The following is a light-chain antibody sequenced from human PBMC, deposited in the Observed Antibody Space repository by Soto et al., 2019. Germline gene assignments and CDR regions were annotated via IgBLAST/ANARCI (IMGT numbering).Light chain of an antibody. CDR2: VAS. CDR1: QSISNS. Sequence: DIQMTQSLSSLSASVGDSVTITCRASQSISNSLTWYQQKPGKAPKFLIYVASTLQRGVPSRFTGSGSGTDFTLTISSLQPEDFATYYCQQTCSPPYTFGQGTKLEIK. V-gene: IGKV1-39*01. J-gene: IGKJ2*01. CDR3: QQTCSPPYT.